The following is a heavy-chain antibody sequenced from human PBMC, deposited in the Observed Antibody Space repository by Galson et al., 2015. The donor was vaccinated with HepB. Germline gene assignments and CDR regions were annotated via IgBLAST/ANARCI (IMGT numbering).Heavy chain of an antibody. D-gene: IGHD6-13*01. CDR2: ISYDGSNK. CDR1: GFTFSSYA. CDR3: ARPGRSSSWYGGNFDY. V-gene: IGHV3-30-3*01. Sequence: SLRLSCAASGFTFSSYAMHWVRQAPGKGLEWVAAISYDGSNKYYADSVKGRFTISRDNSKNTLYLQMNSLRAEDTAVYYCARPGRSSSWYGGNFDYWGQGALVTASS. J-gene: IGHJ4*02.